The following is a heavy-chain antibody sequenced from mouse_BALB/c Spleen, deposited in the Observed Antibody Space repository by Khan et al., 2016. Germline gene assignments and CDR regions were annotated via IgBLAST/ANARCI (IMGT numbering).Heavy chain of an antibody. CDR1: GYTFTDYY. Sequence: QVQLQQSGTELPRPGASVKLSCKASGYTFTDYYLHWVKQRTGQGLEWIGEIFPGSGSTYYNEKFKGKASLTADTSSSTAYMQLRSLTSEDSAVYFCARSYYGYFAMDYWGHGASVTVSS. J-gene: IGHJ4*01. CDR2: IFPGSGST. V-gene: IGHV1-77*01. CDR3: ARSYYGYFAMDY. D-gene: IGHD1-2*01.